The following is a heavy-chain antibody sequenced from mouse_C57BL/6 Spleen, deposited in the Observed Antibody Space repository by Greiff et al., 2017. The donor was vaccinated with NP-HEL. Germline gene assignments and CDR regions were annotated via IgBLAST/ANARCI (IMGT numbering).Heavy chain of an antibody. D-gene: IGHD1-1*01. CDR2: INPGSGGT. J-gene: IGHJ2*01. CDR3: ARSTVVALDY. Sequence: QVQLKESGAELVRPGTSVKVSCKASGYAFTNYLIEWVKQRPGQGLEWIGVINPGSGGTNYNEKFKGKATLTADKSSSTAYMQLSSLTSEDSAVYFCARSTVVALDYWGQGTTLTVSS. CDR1: GYAFTNYL. V-gene: IGHV1-54*01.